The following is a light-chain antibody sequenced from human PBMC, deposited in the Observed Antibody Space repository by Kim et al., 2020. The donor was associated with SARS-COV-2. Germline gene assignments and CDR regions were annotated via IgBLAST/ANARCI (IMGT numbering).Light chain of an antibody. V-gene: IGKV1-39*01. CDR1: QKISGY. Sequence: DIQMTQSPSSLSASVGDRVTITCRSSQKISGYLNWYQQKLGKAPKLLMSETSSLQSGVPSRFSGSRSGTEFTLTINSLHPEDFATYFYQQSYTMHFTFGPGTKVDIK. CDR3: QQSYTMHFT. CDR2: ETS. J-gene: IGKJ3*01.